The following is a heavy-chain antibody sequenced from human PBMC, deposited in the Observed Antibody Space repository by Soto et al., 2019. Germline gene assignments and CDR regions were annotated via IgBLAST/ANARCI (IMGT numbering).Heavy chain of an antibody. CDR3: ARASGWFGAFDY. D-gene: IGHD3-10*01. Sequence: EVQLLESGGGLVQPGGSLRLSCAASGFTFSSYAMSWVRQAPGKGLEWVSAISGSGGSTYYADSVKGRFTISRDNSKNTLYLQMNSLRAEDTAVYYCARASGWFGAFDYWGQGTLVTFSS. CDR1: GFTFSSYA. J-gene: IGHJ4*02. V-gene: IGHV3-23*01. CDR2: ISGSGGST.